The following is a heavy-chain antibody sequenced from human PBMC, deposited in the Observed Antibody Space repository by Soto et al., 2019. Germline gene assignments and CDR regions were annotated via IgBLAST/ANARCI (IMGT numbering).Heavy chain of an antibody. J-gene: IGHJ6*02. CDR1: GFTFSSYD. CDR3: ARARRYYDIFDYYYGMDV. V-gene: IGHV3-13*01. D-gene: IGHD3-9*01. CDR2: IGTAGDT. Sequence: EVQLVESGGGLVQPGGSLRLSCAASGFTFSSYDMHWVRQATGKGLEWVSAIGTAGDTYYPGSVKGRFTISRENAKNSLYLQMNSLRAEDTAVYYCARARRYYDIFDYYYGMDVWGQGTTVTVSS.